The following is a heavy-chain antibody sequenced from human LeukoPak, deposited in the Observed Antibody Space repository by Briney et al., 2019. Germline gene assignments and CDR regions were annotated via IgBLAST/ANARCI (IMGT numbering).Heavy chain of an antibody. CDR1: GGSISSGDYY. J-gene: IGHJ2*01. CDR3: ARGGKAAVRFDL. V-gene: IGHV4-30-4*01. D-gene: IGHD2-15*01. Sequence: SETLSLTCTVSGGSISSGDYYWSWIRQPPGKGLEWIGYIYYSGSTYYNPSLKSRVTISVDTSKNQFSLKLSSVTAADTAVYYCARGGKAAVRFDLWGRGTLATVSS. CDR2: IYYSGST.